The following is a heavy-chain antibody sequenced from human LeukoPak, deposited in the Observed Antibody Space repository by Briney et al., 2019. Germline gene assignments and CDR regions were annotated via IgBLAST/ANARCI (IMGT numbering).Heavy chain of an antibody. CDR3: VKDPGQCRSTHCYGFVT. CDR1: GFTFSNYG. Sequence: PGGSLRLSCAASGFTFSNYGLHWFRQAPGKGPEWVAIISDDGSNNYCADSVKGRFTVSRDNSENTLYLQMNSLRAEDTAVYYCVKDPGQCRSTHCYGFVTWGQGTLVTVSS. J-gene: IGHJ5*02. CDR2: ISDDGSNN. V-gene: IGHV3-30*18. D-gene: IGHD2-2*01.